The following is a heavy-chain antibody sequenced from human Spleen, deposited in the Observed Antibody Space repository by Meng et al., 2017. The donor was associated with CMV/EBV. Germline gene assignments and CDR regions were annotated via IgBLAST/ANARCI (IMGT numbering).Heavy chain of an antibody. V-gene: IGHV3-7*01. CDR2: IKEDGSET. J-gene: IGHJ4*02. CDR1: GFSFSNYY. Sequence: GGSLRLSCAASGFSFSNYYITWVRQGPGKGLEWVANIKEDGSETNYADSLRGRFTISRDNAESLVYRQIDRLRADDTAVYYCARDAMWKPVDYWGQGSLVTVSS. CDR3: ARDAMWKPVDY. D-gene: IGHD1-1*01.